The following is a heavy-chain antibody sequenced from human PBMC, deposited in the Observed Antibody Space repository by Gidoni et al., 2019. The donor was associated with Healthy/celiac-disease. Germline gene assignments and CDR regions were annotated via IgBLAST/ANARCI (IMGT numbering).Heavy chain of an antibody. CDR1: GGTVSSYA. Sequence: QVQLVQSGAEVKKPGSSVKVSCKAAGGTVSSYAIRWVRQAPGQGLEWMGGIIPIFGTANYAQKVQGRVTITADKSTSTAYMDLGSLRSEDTAVYYCAKTYYYDSSGYYYWYFDLWGRGTLVTVSS. V-gene: IGHV1-69*06. D-gene: IGHD3-22*01. CDR3: AKTYYYDSSGYYYWYFDL. J-gene: IGHJ2*01. CDR2: IIPIFGTA.